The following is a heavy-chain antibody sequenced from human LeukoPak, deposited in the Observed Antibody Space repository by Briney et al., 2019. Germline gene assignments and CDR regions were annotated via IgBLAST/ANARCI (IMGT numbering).Heavy chain of an antibody. CDR3: ARDPTVTDH. CDR1: GFTFSDYW. D-gene: IGHD4-17*01. V-gene: IGHV3-7*01. J-gene: IGHJ4*02. Sequence: PGGSLRLSCAASGFTFSDYWMSWVRQAPGKGLEWMADIKQDGSEKYYVDSVRGRFTISRDNAKNSLYLQMNSLRTEDTAVYYCARDPTVTDHWGQGTLVTVSS. CDR2: IKQDGSEK.